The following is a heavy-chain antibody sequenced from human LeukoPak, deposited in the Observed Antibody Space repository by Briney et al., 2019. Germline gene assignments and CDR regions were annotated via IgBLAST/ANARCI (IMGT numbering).Heavy chain of an antibody. V-gene: IGHV5-51*01. J-gene: IGHJ6*02. CDR1: GYSFTSYW. CDR2: IYPGDSDT. CDR3: ARLDYYDSSGYYYGGYYYGMDV. D-gene: IGHD3-22*01. Sequence: GESLEISCKGSGYSFTSYWIGWVRQMPGKGLEWMGIIYPGDSDTRYSPSFQGQVTISADKSISTAYLQWSSLKASDTAMYYCARLDYYDSSGYYYGGYYYGMDVWGQGTTVTVSS.